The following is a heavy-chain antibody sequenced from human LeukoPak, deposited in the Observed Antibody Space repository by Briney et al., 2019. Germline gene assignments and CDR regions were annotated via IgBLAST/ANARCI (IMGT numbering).Heavy chain of an antibody. CDR1: VYTFTGYY. Sequence: ASVKVSCKASVYTFTGYYMHWVRQAPGQGLEWMGWINPNSGGTNYPQQFQGRVTMTSDTSISTAYMELSRLRSDDTAVYYCARGDSGYALWGQGTLVTVSP. CDR2: INPNSGGT. CDR3: ARGDSGYAL. V-gene: IGHV1-2*02. D-gene: IGHD5-12*01. J-gene: IGHJ4*02.